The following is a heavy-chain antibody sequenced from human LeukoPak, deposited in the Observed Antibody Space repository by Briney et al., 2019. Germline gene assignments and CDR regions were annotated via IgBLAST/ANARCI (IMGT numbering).Heavy chain of an antibody. CDR3: AKNAPNYYDSSGYYSLPDY. Sequence: GGSLRLSCAASGFTFSSYSMNWVRQAPGKGLEWVSAISGSGGSTYYADSVKGRFTISRDNSKNTLYLQMNSLRAEDTAVYYCAKNAPNYYDSSGYYSLPDYWGQGTLVTVSS. J-gene: IGHJ4*02. CDR1: GFTFSSYS. D-gene: IGHD3-22*01. CDR2: ISGSGGST. V-gene: IGHV3-23*01.